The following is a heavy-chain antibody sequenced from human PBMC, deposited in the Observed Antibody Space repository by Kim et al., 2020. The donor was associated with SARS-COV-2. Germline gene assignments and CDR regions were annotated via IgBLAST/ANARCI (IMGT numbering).Heavy chain of an antibody. Sequence: SETLSLTCTVSGGSISSSSYYWGWIRQPPGKGLEWIGSIYYSGSTYYNPSLKSRVTISVDTSKNQFSLKLSSVTAADTAVYYCARHHQPLYCGGDCRLNYYFDYWGQGTLVTVSS. CDR2: IYYSGST. D-gene: IGHD2-21*02. V-gene: IGHV4-39*01. CDR3: ARHHQPLYCGGDCRLNYYFDY. J-gene: IGHJ4*02. CDR1: GGSISSSSYY.